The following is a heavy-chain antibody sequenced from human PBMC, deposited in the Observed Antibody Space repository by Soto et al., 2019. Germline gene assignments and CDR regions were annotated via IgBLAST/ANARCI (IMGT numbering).Heavy chain of an antibody. Sequence: EVQLVESGGDLVQPGGSLSLSWAPSGFSVNSKYMGWVRQAPGKGLEGVSLIQSGGSTYYPGSVKGRFTISRDFSENTLFLQMNSLRVEDTAVYYCTRDDVHCNGVRCYGVPMDVWGKGTTVTVSA. CDR3: TRDDVHCNGVRCYGVPMDV. V-gene: IGHV3-66*01. CDR2: IQSGGST. D-gene: IGHD2-15*01. J-gene: IGHJ6*04. CDR1: GFSVNSKY.